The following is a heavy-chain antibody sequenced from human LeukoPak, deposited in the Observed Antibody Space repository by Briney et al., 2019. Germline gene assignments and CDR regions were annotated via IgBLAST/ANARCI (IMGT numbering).Heavy chain of an antibody. CDR3: ARRKFLGWFDP. CDR1: GYIFTTYD. Sequence: ASVKVSRKASGYIFTTYDIGWVRQATGQGLEWMGWLNTNSGNAGYAQKFQGRVTISRNTSISTAYMELSSLRSDDTAIYYCARRKFLGWFDPWGQGTLVTVSS. V-gene: IGHV1-8*03. CDR2: LNTNSGNA. D-gene: IGHD7-27*01. J-gene: IGHJ5*02.